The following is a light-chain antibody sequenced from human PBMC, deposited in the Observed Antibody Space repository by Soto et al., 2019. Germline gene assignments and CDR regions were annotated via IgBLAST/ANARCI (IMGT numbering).Light chain of an antibody. CDR1: RSVIRNY. CDR3: QQYSSLPRT. CDR2: GAD. V-gene: IGKV3-20*01. Sequence: EIVLTQSPGTLSLSPGGRVTLSCRASRSVIRNYLAWYQQRPGQAPRLLIYGADRRATDIPDRFSGSGSGTDFTLTISRLEPEDFAVYYCQQYSSLPRTFGQGTKVDIK. J-gene: IGKJ1*01.